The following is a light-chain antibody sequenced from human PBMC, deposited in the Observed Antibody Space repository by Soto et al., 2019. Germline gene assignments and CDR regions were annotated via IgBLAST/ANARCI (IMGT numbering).Light chain of an antibody. CDR1: QSIATW. Sequence: DIQMTQSPSTLSASVGDRVTITCRASQSIATWLAWYQQKPGKAPKLLIYKATNLQSGVPSRFSGSGSGTGFSLPISSLQPDDFATYYCQRYSDYQYIFGQGTKLEIK. CDR3: QRYSDYQYI. CDR2: KAT. J-gene: IGKJ2*01. V-gene: IGKV1-5*03.